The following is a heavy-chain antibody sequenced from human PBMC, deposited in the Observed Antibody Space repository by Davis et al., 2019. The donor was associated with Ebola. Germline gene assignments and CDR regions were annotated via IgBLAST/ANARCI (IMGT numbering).Heavy chain of an antibody. D-gene: IGHD3-10*01. CDR1: GGSISSYY. J-gene: IGHJ6*02. CDR3: ARGSRLWFGELSYYYGMDV. V-gene: IGHV4-59*12. CDR2: IYYSGST. Sequence: SETLSLTCTVSGGSISSYYWSWIRQPPGKGLEWIGYIYYSGSTNYNPSLKSRVTISVDTSKKQFSLKLSSVTAADTAVYYCARGSRLWFGELSYYYGMDVWGQGTTVTVSS.